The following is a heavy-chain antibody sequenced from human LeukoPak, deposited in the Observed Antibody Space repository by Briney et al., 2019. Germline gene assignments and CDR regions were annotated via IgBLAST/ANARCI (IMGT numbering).Heavy chain of an antibody. CDR3: ARELYGDLDY. J-gene: IGHJ4*02. CDR1: GGSISSYY. D-gene: IGHD4-17*01. CDR2: IYYSGST. Sequence: SETLSLTCTVSGGSISSYYWSWIRQPPGKGLEWIGNIYYSGSTNYNPSLKSRVTISADTSKNQFSLKLSSVTAADTAVYYCARELYGDLDYWGQGTLVTVSS. V-gene: IGHV4-59*01.